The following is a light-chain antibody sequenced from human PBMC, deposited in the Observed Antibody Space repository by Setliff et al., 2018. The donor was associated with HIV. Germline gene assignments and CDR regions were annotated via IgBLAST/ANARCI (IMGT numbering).Light chain of an antibody. CDR2: EVI. CDR1: SSDIGVSKY. J-gene: IGLJ3*02. CDR3: SSYKTGNTLV. Sequence: QSVLAQPRSVSGSPGQSVTISCTGTSSDIGVSKYVSWYQQHPGRAPKLMIFEVINRPSGVSDRFSGSKSGNTASLTISGLQAEDEADYYCSSYKTGNTLVFGGGTKVTVL. V-gene: IGLV2-14*01.